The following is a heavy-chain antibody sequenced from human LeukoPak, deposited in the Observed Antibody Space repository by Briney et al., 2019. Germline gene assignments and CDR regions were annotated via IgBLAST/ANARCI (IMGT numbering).Heavy chain of an antibody. Sequence: SETLSLTCTVTVSGDSVSSKSWSWIRQPPGKGLEWIGYIYTSGRTSYKPSLRSRVTISVDTSKNQFSLTLSSVTAADTAVYYCARSIAAAADRWGQGTLVTVSS. J-gene: IGHJ5*02. D-gene: IGHD6-13*01. CDR1: GDSVSSKS. CDR3: ARSIAAAADR. CDR2: IYTSGRT. V-gene: IGHV4-4*09.